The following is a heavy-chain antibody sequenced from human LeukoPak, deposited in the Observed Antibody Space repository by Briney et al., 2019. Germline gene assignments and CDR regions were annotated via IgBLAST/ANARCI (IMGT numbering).Heavy chain of an antibody. V-gene: IGHV3-73*01. D-gene: IGHD3-16*02. CDR3: TRLTVTFGGVIDDY. Sequence: GESLKLSCAASGFTFSGSAMHWVRQASGKGLEWVGRIRSKANSYATAYAASVKGRFTISRDDSKNTAYLQMNSLKTEDTAVYYCTRLTVTFGGVIDDYWGQGTLVTVSS. CDR1: GFTFSGSA. J-gene: IGHJ4*02. CDR2: IRSKANSYAT.